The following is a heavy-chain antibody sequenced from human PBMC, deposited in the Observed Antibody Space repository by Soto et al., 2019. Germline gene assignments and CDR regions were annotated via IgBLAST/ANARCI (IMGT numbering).Heavy chain of an antibody. V-gene: IGHV1-69*12. J-gene: IGHJ5*02. CDR2: IVPMFGTA. Sequence: QVQLVQSGAEVKKPGSSVNVSCKTSGGTFGNSAVAWVRQAPGQGLEWMGGIVPMFGTANYAQKFQGRLTITADDSTSTAYMELRSLRSADTAVYYCARDGAPESAFLRGPLGGGRFDPWGQGTLVTVSS. CDR1: GGTFGNSA. D-gene: IGHD3-3*01. CDR3: ARDGAPESAFLRGPLGGGRFDP.